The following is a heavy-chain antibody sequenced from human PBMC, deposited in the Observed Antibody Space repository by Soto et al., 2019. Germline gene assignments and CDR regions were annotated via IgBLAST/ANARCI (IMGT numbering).Heavy chain of an antibody. D-gene: IGHD3-3*01. J-gene: IGHJ4*02. CDR1: GYTFTSYG. CDR2: ISAYNGNT. Sequence: QVQLVQSGAEVKKPGASVKVSCKASGYTFTSYGISWVRQAPGQGLEWMGWISAYNGNTNYAQKLQGRVTMTTDTSTCTAYMELRSLRSDDTAVYYCARVGSDPRVVGVVIIDYWGQGTLVTVSS. CDR3: ARVGSDPRVVGVVIIDY. V-gene: IGHV1-18*04.